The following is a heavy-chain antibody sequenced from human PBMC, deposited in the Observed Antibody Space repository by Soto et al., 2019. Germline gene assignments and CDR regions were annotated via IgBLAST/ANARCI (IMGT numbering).Heavy chain of an antibody. CDR1: GFTFSSYW. D-gene: IGHD4-17*01. Sequence: GGSLRLSCAASGFTFSSYWMSWIRQAPGKGLEWVANIKQDGSEKYYVDSVKGRFTISRDNAKNSLYLQMNSLRAEDTAVYYCARGLTTALFDYWGQGTLVTVS. J-gene: IGHJ4*02. CDR2: IKQDGSEK. CDR3: ARGLTTALFDY. V-gene: IGHV3-7*01.